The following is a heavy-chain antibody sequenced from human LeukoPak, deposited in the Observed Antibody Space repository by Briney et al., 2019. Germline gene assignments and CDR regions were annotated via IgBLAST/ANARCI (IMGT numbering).Heavy chain of an antibody. J-gene: IGHJ5*02. CDR2: INHSGST. CDR3: ARRGYVRPGSSRLERRGNWFDP. Sequence: PSETLSLTCTVSGGSINSSSYYWSWIRQPPGKGLEWIGEINHSGSTNYNPSLKSRVTISVDTSKNQFSLKLSSVTAADTAVYYCARRGYVRPGSSRLERRGNWFDPWGQGTLVTVSS. D-gene: IGHD1-1*01. CDR1: GGSINSSSYY. V-gene: IGHV4-39*07.